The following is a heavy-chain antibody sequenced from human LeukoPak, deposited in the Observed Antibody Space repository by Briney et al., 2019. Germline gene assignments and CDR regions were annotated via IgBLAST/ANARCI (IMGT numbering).Heavy chain of an antibody. CDR3: AKDAAANVDYPYYFDY. J-gene: IGHJ4*02. V-gene: IGHV3-23*01. CDR2: IINSDGTT. Sequence: GGSLRLSCTVSGFTVSSNSMSWVRQAPGKGLEWVSTIINSDGTTYYADSVRGRFTISRDNSRTTLYLLMNSLRAEDTAVYYCAKDAAANVDYPYYFDYWGQGALVTVSS. D-gene: IGHD4-11*01. CDR1: GFTVSSNS.